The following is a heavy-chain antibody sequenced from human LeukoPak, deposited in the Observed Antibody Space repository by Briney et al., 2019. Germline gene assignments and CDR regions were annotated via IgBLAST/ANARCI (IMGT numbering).Heavy chain of an antibody. Sequence: SETLSLTCTVSGGSISSSSYYWGWIRQPPGKGLEWIGSIYYSGSTYYNLSLKSRVTISVDTSKNQFSLKLSSVTAADTAVYYCARHPTLRYFDWLSSVGAFDIWGQGTMVTVSS. CDR1: GGSISSSSYY. CDR3: ARHPTLRYFDWLSSVGAFDI. V-gene: IGHV4-39*01. J-gene: IGHJ3*02. D-gene: IGHD3-9*01. CDR2: IYYSGST.